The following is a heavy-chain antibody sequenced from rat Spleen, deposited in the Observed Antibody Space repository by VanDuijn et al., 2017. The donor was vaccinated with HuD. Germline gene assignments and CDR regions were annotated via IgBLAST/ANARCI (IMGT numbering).Heavy chain of an antibody. CDR1: GFTFSDYY. CDR3: ARQWTYYDGIYYYYVMDA. D-gene: IGHD1-12*02. Sequence: EVQLVESDGGLVQPGKSLKLSCAASGFTFSDYYMAWVRQAPTKGLEWVATISSDGSTTYYRDSVKGRFTISRDNAKSTLYLQMDSLRSEDTATYYCARQWTYYDGIYYYYVMDAWGQGASVTVSS. J-gene: IGHJ4*01. CDR2: ISSDGSTT. V-gene: IGHV5-29*01.